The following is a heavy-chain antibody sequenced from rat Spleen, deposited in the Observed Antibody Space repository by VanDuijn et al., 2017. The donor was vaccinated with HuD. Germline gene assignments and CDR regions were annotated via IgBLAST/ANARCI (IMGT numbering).Heavy chain of an antibody. CDR1: GFTFNNYW. CDR3: ARHNSGYGVMDA. D-gene: IGHD4-3*01. V-gene: IGHV5-31*01. J-gene: IGHJ4*01. CDR2: ITNTGGST. Sequence: EVRLVESGGGLVQPGRSLKLSCVASGFTFNNYWMTWIRPAPGKGLEWVASITNTGGSTYYRDSVKGRFTISRDNAKSTLYLQMDSLRSEDTATYYCARHNSGYGVMDAWGQGASVTVSS.